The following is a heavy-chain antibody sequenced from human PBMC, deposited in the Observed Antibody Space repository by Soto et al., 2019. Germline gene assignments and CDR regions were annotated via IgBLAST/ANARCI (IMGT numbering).Heavy chain of an antibody. CDR2: IYNSGST. V-gene: IGHV4-59*01. Sequence: SETLSLTYTISADSMNRYYWNWIRQPPGKGLEWIGYIYNSGSTNYSPSLKSRVTMSVDLSKKEFSLRLSSVTAADTAVYYCASFGYSSGWYRSNWGQGTLVTVSS. CDR1: ADSMNRYY. J-gene: IGHJ4*02. D-gene: IGHD6-19*01. CDR3: ASFGYSSGWYRSN.